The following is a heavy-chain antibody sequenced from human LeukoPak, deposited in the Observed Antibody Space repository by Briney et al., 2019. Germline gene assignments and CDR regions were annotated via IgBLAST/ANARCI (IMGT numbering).Heavy chain of an antibody. CDR1: GYTFTSYY. J-gene: IGHJ4*02. D-gene: IGHD2-2*02. Sequence: ASVKVSCKASGYTFTSYYIHWVRQAPGQGLEYMGIIRPSGSTAYAQKFQGRVTMTRDTSTSAVYMELSSLRSEDTAVYYCAREGPETYHFDFWGQGTQVTVSS. CDR3: AREGPETYHFDF. CDR2: IRPSGST. V-gene: IGHV1-46*01.